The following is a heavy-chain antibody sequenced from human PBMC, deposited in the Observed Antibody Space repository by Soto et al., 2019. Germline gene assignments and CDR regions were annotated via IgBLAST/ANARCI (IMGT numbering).Heavy chain of an antibody. D-gene: IGHD3-10*01. CDR3: ASPAGNTYYYGSGSYYPPSYGMDV. V-gene: IGHV4-30-2*01. J-gene: IGHJ6*02. Sequence: SETLSLTCAVSGGSISSGGYSWSWIRQPPGKGLEWIGYIYHSGSTYYNPSLKSRVTISVDRSKNQFPLKLSSVTAADTAVYYCASPAGNTYYYGSGSYYPPSYGMDVWGQGTTVTVSS. CDR2: IYHSGST. CDR1: GGSISSGGYS.